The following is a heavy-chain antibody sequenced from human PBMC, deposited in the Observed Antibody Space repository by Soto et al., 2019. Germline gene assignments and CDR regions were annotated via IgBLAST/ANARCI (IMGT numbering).Heavy chain of an antibody. J-gene: IGHJ6*02. CDR2: IYHSGST. V-gene: IGHV4-4*02. CDR1: GGSISSSNW. Sequence: PSETLSLTCAVSGGSISSSNWWSWVRQPPGKGLEWIGEIYHSGSTNYNPSLKSRVTISVDKSKNQFSLKLSSVTAADTAVYYCARDSVAGNNYHYGMAVWGQGTTVTVSS. CDR3: ARDSVAGNNYHYGMAV. D-gene: IGHD6-19*01.